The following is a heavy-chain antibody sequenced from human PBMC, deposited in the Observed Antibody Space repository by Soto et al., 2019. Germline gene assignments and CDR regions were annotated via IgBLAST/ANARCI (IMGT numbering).Heavy chain of an antibody. CDR3: ARGRPRGAYSYGYQHYYGMDV. J-gene: IGHJ6*02. CDR2: IYYSGST. CDR1: GGSISSGGYY. Sequence: SETLSLTCAVSGGSISSGGYYWRWIRQPPGKGLEWIGYIYYSGSTNYNPSLKSRVTISVDTSKNQFSLKLSSVTAADTAVYYCARGRPRGAYSYGYQHYYGMDVWGQGTTVTVSS. D-gene: IGHD5-18*01. V-gene: IGHV4-61*08.